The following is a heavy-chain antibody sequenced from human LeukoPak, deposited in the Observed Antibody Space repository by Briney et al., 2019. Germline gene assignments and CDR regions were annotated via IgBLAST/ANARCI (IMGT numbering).Heavy chain of an antibody. CDR1: GGSISSYY. CDR3: ARATYYDILTGYPVGGFDY. CDR2: IYYSGST. D-gene: IGHD3-9*01. J-gene: IGHJ4*02. V-gene: IGHV4-59*01. Sequence: SETLSLTCTVSGGSISSYYWSWIRPPPGKGLEWVGYIYYSGSTNYNPSLKSRVTISVDTSKNQFSLKLSSVTAADAAVYYCARATYYDILTGYPVGGFDYWGQGTLVTVSS.